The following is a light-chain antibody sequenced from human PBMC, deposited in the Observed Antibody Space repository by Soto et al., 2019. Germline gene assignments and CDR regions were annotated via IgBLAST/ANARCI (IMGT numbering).Light chain of an antibody. CDR2: DAS. Sequence: IPMTQSPSSLSASVGDRVTITCRASQSVSNYLHWYQQKPGKAPNLLIYDASSLQSGVPSRFSGSGSGTDFTLTISSLQREDFATYYCQQSYYNPTFGQGAKVDIK. CDR1: QSVSNY. CDR3: QQSYYNPT. V-gene: IGKV1-39*01. J-gene: IGKJ1*01.